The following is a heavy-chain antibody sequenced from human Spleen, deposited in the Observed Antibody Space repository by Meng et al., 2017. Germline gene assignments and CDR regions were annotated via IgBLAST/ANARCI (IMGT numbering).Heavy chain of an antibody. Sequence: SGPTLVKPTQTLTLTCTFSGFSLTTSGVGVGWIRQPPGKALEWLALIYWSDDKHYSPSLKSRLTITKDTSKNQVVLTMTNMDPEDTATYYCARNFRRGSYYPFYFDYWGQGTLVTVSS. J-gene: IGHJ4*02. CDR3: ARNFRRGSYYPFYFDY. CDR2: IYWSDDK. CDR1: GFSLTTSGVG. V-gene: IGHV2-5*01. D-gene: IGHD3-10*01.